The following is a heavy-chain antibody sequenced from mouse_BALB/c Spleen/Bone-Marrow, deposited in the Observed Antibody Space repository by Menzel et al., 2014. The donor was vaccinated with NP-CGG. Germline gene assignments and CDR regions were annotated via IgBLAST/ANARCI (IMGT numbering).Heavy chain of an antibody. CDR1: GYTFTSYW. CDR2: INPSNGRT. V-gene: IGHV1S81*02. D-gene: IGHD2-14*01. Sequence: GAELVKPGASVKLSCKASGYTFTSYWMHWVKQRPGQGLEWIGEINPSNGRTNYNEKFKSKATLTVDKSSSTAYMQLSSLTSEDSAVYYCARSYYRYDVIVYWGQGTLVTVSA. J-gene: IGHJ3*01. CDR3: ARSYYRYDVIVY.